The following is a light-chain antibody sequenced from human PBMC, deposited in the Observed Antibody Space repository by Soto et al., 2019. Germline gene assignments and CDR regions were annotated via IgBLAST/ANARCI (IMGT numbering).Light chain of an antibody. J-gene: IGKJ4*01. Sequence: DIQLTQSPSFLSASVGDRITITCRASQVIDNFLAWYQQKPGTAPKVLIYAAFTLQRRVPPRFSGSGSGAEFSLTISSLQPEDLATYYCQQLKAYPLPFGGGTEVEI. CDR3: QQLKAYPLP. CDR1: QVIDNF. CDR2: AAF. V-gene: IGKV1-9*01.